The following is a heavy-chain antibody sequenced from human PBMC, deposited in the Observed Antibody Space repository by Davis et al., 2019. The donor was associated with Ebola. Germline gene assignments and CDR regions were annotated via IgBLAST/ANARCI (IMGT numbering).Heavy chain of an antibody. J-gene: IGHJ4*02. Sequence: MPSETLSLTCTVSGGSISSSSYYWGWIRQPPGKGLEWIGSIYYSGSTYYNPSLKSRVTISVDTSKNQFSLKLSSVTAADTAVYYRARRGPYYDSSGYYYAVDYWGQGTLVTVSS. CDR3: ARRGPYYDSSGYYYAVDY. D-gene: IGHD3-22*01. V-gene: IGHV4-39*01. CDR2: IYYSGST. CDR1: GGSISSSSYY.